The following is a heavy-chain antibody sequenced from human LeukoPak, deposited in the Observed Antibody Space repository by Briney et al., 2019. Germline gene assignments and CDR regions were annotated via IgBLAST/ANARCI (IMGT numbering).Heavy chain of an antibody. CDR2: MNPNSGNT. D-gene: IGHD3-3*01. V-gene: IGHV1-8*03. Sequence: ASVKVSCKASGYTFTSYDINWVRQATGQGLEWMGWMNPNSGNTGYAQKFQGRVTITRNTSISTAYMELSSLRSEDTAVYYCARGYWSGYYTLNWFDPWGQGALVTVSS. CDR1: GYTFTSYD. CDR3: ARGYWSGYYTLNWFDP. J-gene: IGHJ5*02.